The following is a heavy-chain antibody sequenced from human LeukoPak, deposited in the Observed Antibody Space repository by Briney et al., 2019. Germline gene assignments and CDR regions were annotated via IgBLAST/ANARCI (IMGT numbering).Heavy chain of an antibody. CDR2: ISNTGSVI. D-gene: IGHD2-2*01. CDR3: ARNLPAADY. J-gene: IGHJ4*02. Sequence: PGGSLRLSCAASGFTFSSYWMNWVRQAPGKGLEWISYISNTGSVIYYADSVKGRFTISRDNAKNSLYLQMNSLRAEDTAVYYCARNLPAADYWGQGTLVTVSS. V-gene: IGHV3-48*04. CDR1: GFTFSSYW.